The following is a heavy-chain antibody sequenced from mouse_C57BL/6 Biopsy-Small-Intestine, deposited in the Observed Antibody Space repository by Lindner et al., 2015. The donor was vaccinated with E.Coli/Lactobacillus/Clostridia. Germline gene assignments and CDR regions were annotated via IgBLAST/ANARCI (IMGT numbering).Heavy chain of an antibody. CDR1: GYTFTGSY. CDR3: AKGVVAGVGP. CDR2: VHPYSGAT. V-gene: IGHV1-84*02. J-gene: IGHJ4*01. Sequence: SVKVSCKSSGYTFTGSYMHWLRQAPGQGLEWMGWVHPYSGATKYAQKFQDRVTMTRDTSISTDYMELSSLRSEDTAIYYCAKGVVAGVGPWGQGTLVTVSS. D-gene: IGHD1-1*02.